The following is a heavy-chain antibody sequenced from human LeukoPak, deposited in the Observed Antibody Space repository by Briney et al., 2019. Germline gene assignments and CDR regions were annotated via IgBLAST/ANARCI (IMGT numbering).Heavy chain of an antibody. CDR1: GGTFSSYA. D-gene: IGHD3-3*01. J-gene: IGHJ5*02. CDR2: IIPIFGTV. V-gene: IGHV1-69*05. Sequence: SVKVSCKASGGTFSSYAISWVRQAPGQGLEWMGGIIPIFGTVNYAQKFQGRVTITTDESTSTAYMELSSLRSEDTAVYYCARLEYDFWSGYFRFDPWGQGTLVTVSS. CDR3: ARLEYDFWSGYFRFDP.